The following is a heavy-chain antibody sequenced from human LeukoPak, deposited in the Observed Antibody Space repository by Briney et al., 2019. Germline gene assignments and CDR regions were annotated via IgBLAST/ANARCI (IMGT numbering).Heavy chain of an antibody. CDR3: ARHTTYYDFLTGYSDNWFDP. D-gene: IGHD3-9*01. J-gene: IGHJ5*02. V-gene: IGHV4-39*01. Sequence: SETLSLTCTVSGGSISSSSYYWGWIRQPPGKGLEWIGGIYYSGSTNYNPSLKSRVTISVDTSKNQFSLKVSSATAADTAVYYCARHTTYYDFLTGYSDNWFDPWGQGTLVIVSS. CDR2: IYYSGST. CDR1: GGSISSSSYY.